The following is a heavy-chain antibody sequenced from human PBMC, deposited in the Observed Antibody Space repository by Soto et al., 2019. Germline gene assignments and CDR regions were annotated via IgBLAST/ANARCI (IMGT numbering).Heavy chain of an antibody. V-gene: IGHV1-2*04. CDR3: ARGPHIVVVPAASTRNFDY. CDR1: GYTFTGYY. D-gene: IGHD2-2*01. Sequence: ASVKVSCKASGYTFTGYYMHWVRQAPGQGLEWMGWINPNSGGTNYAQKFQGWVTMTRDTSISTAYMELSRLRSDDTAVYYCARGPHIVVVPAASTRNFDYWGQGTLVTVPQ. CDR2: INPNSGGT. J-gene: IGHJ4*02.